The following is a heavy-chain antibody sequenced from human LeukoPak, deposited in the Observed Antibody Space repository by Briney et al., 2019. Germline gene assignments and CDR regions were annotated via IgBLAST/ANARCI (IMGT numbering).Heavy chain of an antibody. V-gene: IGHV3-23*01. Sequence: GGTLRLSCAGSGFTFSSYGMTWVRQAPGKGLEWVSSISGSGGSTFYAYSVKGRFTISRDNAKNSLYLQMNSLRAEDTAVYYCARDTRAPRYWGQGTLVTVSS. D-gene: IGHD1-26*01. J-gene: IGHJ4*02. CDR1: GFTFSSYG. CDR3: ARDTRAPRY. CDR2: ISGSGGST.